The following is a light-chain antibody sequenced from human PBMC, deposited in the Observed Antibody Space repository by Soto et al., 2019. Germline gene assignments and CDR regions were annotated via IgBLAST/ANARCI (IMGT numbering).Light chain of an antibody. CDR3: QQYGSSPYT. CDR2: AAS. Sequence: DIVLPQSPGTLSLSPGEVATLSCRASQSVSSSYLAWYQQKPGQPPRLVIFAASSRATGIPDRFSGSGSGTDFTLTISRLEPADFAVYCCQQYGSSPYTFGQGTKLEIK. CDR1: QSVSSSY. J-gene: IGKJ2*01. V-gene: IGKV3-20*01.